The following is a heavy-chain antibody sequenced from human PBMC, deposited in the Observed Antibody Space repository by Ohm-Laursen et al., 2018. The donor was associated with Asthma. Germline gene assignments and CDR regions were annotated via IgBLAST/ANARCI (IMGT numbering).Heavy chain of an antibody. V-gene: IGHV3-21*04. D-gene: IGHD5-12*01. CDR3: ARSRGYDYGGYYYYGMDV. CDR2: ISSSSSYI. CDR1: GFTFSSYN. Sequence: GSLRLSCTASGFTFSSYNMNWVRQAPEKGLEWVSSISSSSSYIYYADSVKGRFTISRDNARNSLYLQMNSLRAEDTAVYYCARSRGYDYGGYYYYGMDVWGQGTTVTVSS. J-gene: IGHJ6*02.